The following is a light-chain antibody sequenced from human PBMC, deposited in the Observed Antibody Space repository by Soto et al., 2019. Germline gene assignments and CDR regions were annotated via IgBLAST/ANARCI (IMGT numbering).Light chain of an antibody. CDR2: DAS. V-gene: IGKV3-11*01. CDR1: QSVSSY. Sequence: EIVLTQSPATLSLPPGERATLSCRASQSVSSYLAWYQQKPGQAPRLLIYDASNRATGIPARFSGSGSGTDFTLTISSLQSEDFAVYYCQQYYNWPITFGQGTRLENK. CDR3: QQYYNWPIT. J-gene: IGKJ5*01.